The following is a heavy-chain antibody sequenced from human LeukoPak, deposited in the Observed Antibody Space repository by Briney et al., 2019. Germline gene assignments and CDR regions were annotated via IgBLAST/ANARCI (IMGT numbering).Heavy chain of an antibody. V-gene: IGHV3-33*06. CDR1: GFTFRSYG. D-gene: IGHD2-2*01. CDR2: IWYDGSNK. Sequence: PGGSLRLSCAGSGFTFRSYGMHWVRQAPGKGLEWVAVIWYDGSNKYYADSVKGRFTISRDNSKNTLYLQMNSLRAEDMAIYYCAKVAARVPAANFGAFDIWGQGTMVTVSS. CDR3: AKVAARVPAANFGAFDI. J-gene: IGHJ3*02.